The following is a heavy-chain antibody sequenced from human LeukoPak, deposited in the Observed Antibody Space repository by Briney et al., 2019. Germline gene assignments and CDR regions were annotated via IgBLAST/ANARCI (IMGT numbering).Heavy chain of an antibody. CDR3: ARGDTIFGVVIDY. J-gene: IGHJ4*02. D-gene: IGHD3-3*01. V-gene: IGHV1-18*01. CDR1: GYTFTSYG. CDR2: ISAYNGNT. Sequence: GASVKVSCKASGYTFTSYGISWVRQAPGQGLEWMGWISAYNGNTNYAQKFQGRVTMTRDMSTSTVYMELSSLRSEDTAVYYCARGDTIFGVVIDYWGQGTLVTVSS.